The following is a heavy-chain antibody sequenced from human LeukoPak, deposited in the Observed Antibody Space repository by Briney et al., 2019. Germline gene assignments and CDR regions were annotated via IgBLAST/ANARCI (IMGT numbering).Heavy chain of an antibody. V-gene: IGHV3-30*18. J-gene: IGHJ4*02. CDR1: GFTFSSYG. CDR2: ISYDGSNK. CDR3: AKDQSQRMGLGVHSN. D-gene: IGHD3-16*01. Sequence: GGSLRLSCAASGFTFSSYGMHWVRQAPGKGLEWVAVISYDGSNKYYADSVKGRFTISRDNSKNTLYLQMNSLRAEDTAVYYCAKDQSQRMGLGVHSNWGQGTLDTVSS.